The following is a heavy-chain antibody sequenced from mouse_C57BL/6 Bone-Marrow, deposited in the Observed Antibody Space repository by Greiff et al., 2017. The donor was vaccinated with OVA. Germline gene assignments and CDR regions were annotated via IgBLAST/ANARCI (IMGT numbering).Heavy chain of an antibody. CDR3: ARRGHYGLDY. Sequence: QVHVKQSGAELARPGASVKLSCKASGYTFTSYGISWVKQRTGQGLEWIGEIYPRSGNTYYNEKFKGKATLTADKSSSTAYMELRSLTSEDSAVYFCARRGHYGLDYWGQGTTLTVSS. J-gene: IGHJ2*01. CDR2: IYPRSGNT. D-gene: IGHD1-2*01. CDR1: GYTFTSYG. V-gene: IGHV1-81*01.